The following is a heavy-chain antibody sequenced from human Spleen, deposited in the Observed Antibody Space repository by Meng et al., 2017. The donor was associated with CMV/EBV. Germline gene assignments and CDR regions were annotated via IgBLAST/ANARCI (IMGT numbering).Heavy chain of an antibody. Sequence: ETLSLTCAASGFTFSSYSMNWVRQAPGKGLEWVANINQDGSQKNYVDSVKGRFTISRDNAKNSLFLQMNSLRAEDTAVYYCARVAAAGRGMDVWGQGTTVTVSS. D-gene: IGHD6-13*01. CDR2: INQDGSQK. CDR3: ARVAAAGRGMDV. J-gene: IGHJ6*02. V-gene: IGHV3-7*04. CDR1: GFTFSSYS.